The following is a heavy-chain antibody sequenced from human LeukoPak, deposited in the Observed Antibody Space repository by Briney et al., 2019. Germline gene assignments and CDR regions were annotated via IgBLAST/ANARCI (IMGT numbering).Heavy chain of an antibody. Sequence: PSETLSLTRTVSGGSISSSSYYWGWIRQPPGKGLEWIGSIYYSGSTYHNPSLKSRVTISVDTSKNQFSLKLSSVTAADTAVYYCARLRVAVIDYWGQGTLVTVSS. V-gene: IGHV4-39*01. J-gene: IGHJ4*02. CDR1: GGSISSSSYY. D-gene: IGHD6-19*01. CDR3: ARLRVAVIDY. CDR2: IYYSGST.